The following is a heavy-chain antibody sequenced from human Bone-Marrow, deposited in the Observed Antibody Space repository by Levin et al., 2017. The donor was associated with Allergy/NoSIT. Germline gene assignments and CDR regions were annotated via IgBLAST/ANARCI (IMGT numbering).Heavy chain of an antibody. CDR3: ARQGVLGPRYFVSWFDP. J-gene: IGHJ5*02. D-gene: IGHD3-9*01. V-gene: IGHV4-39*01. CDR2: IYYSGST. Sequence: PSETLSLTCTVSGGSISSSSYYWGWIRQPPGKGLEWIGSIYYSGSTYYNPSLKSRVTISVDTSKNQFSLKLSSVTAADTAVYYCARQGVLGPRYFVSWFDPWGQGTLVTVSS. CDR1: GGSISSSSYY.